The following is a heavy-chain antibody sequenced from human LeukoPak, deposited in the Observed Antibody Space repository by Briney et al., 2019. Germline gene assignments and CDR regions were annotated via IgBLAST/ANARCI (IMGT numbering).Heavy chain of an antibody. Sequence: GGSLRLSCAASGFTFSSYSMNWVRQAPGKGLEWVSSISSSSYYLYYADSVKGRFTISRDNAKNSLYLQMNSLRVEDTAVYYCARVKLVRGVVIGSLDYWGQGTLVTVSS. CDR2: ISSSSYYL. CDR3: ARVKLVRGVVIGSLDY. D-gene: IGHD3-10*01. J-gene: IGHJ4*02. V-gene: IGHV3-21*01. CDR1: GFTFSSYS.